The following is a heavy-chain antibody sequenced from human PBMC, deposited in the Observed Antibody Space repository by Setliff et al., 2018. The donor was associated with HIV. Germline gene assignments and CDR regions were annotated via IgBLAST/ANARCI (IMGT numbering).Heavy chain of an antibody. CDR3: ARVPSVAAPDYYGMDV. Sequence: GASVKVSCKASGYTFTSYAMHWVRQAPGQRLEWMGWINAGNGNTKYSQKFQGRVTITRDTSASTAYMELSSLRSEDTAVYYCARVPSVAAPDYYGMDVWGQGTTVTVSS. CDR1: GYTFTSYA. CDR2: INAGNGNT. J-gene: IGHJ6*02. V-gene: IGHV1-3*01. D-gene: IGHD6-6*01.